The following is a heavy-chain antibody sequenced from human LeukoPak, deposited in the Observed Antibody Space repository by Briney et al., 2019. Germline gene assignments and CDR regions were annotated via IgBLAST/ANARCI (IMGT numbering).Heavy chain of an antibody. D-gene: IGHD3-16*01. V-gene: IGHV3-23*01. J-gene: IGHJ4*02. CDR3: AKGARLRLGEDFDY. CDR1: GFTFSSYA. CDR2: ISGSGATT. Sequence: PGGSLRLSCAASGFTFSSYAMSWVRQAPGKGLEWVSGISGSGATTYYVDSVKGRLTISRDNSKNTAYLQMNSLRAEDTAVYYCAKGARLRLGEDFDYWGQGTLVTVSS.